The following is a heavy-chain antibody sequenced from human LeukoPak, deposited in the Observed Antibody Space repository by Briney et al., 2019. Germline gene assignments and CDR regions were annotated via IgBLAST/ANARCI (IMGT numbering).Heavy chain of an antibody. CDR2: ISSSGSTI. D-gene: IGHD2-2*01. CDR3: ANGYEFES. V-gene: IGHV3-48*03. J-gene: IGHJ4*02. Sequence: GGSLRLSCAASGFTFSSYEMNWVRQAPGKGLEWVSYISSSGSTIYYADSVKGRFTISRDNSKNTLYLQMNSLRPEDTAVYCCANGYEFESWGQGALVTVSS. CDR1: GFTFSSYE.